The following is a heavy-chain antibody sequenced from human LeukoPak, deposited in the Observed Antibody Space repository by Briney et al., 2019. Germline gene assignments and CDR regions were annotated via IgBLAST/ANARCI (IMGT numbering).Heavy chain of an antibody. J-gene: IGHJ4*02. CDR2: INPNSGGT. CDR3: ARDFKIFQTTPIVY. CDR1: GYTFTGYY. V-gene: IGHV1-2*02. D-gene: IGHD4-11*01. Sequence: GASVKVSCKASGYTFTGYYMHWVRQAPGQGLEWMGWINPNSGGTNYAQKFQGRVTMTRDTSISTAYMELNRLRSDDTAVYYCARDFKIFQTTPIVYWGQGTLVTVSS.